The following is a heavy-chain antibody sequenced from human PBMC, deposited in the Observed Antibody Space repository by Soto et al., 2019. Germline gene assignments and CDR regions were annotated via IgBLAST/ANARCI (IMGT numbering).Heavy chain of an antibody. CDR2: IIPISETT. CDR1: GGTFSSYA. D-gene: IGHD2-2*01. Sequence: QVQLVQSGAEVKKPGSSVKVSSKASGGTFSSYAFSWVRQAPGQGLEWMGGIIPISETTNYAQKFQGRVTITADESKSTAYMELSSLISEDTAVYYCARSQGSSTSLEIYYYYYYGMDVWGQGTTVTVSS. J-gene: IGHJ6*02. CDR3: ARSQGSSTSLEIYYYYYYGMDV. V-gene: IGHV1-69*01.